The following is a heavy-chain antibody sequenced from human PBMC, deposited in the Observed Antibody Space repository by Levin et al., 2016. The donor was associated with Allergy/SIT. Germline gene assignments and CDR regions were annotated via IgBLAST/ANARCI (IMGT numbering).Heavy chain of an antibody. CDR1: GGSISSYY. D-gene: IGHD3-10*01. Sequence: SETLSLTCTVSGGSISSYYWSWIRQPAGKGLEWIGRIYTSGSTNYNPSLKSRVTMSVDTSKNQFSLKLSSVTAADTAVYYCARGLWFGELGYGMDVWGQGTTVTVSS. J-gene: IGHJ6*02. V-gene: IGHV4-4*07. CDR3: ARGLWFGELGYGMDV. CDR2: IYTSGST.